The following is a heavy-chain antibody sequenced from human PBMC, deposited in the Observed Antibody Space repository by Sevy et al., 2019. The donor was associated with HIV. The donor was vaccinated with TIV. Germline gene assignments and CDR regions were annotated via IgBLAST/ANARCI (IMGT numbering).Heavy chain of an antibody. V-gene: IGHV3-30*03. J-gene: IGHJ4*02. CDR1: GFSFRIYA. CDR2: ISYDGSDK. D-gene: IGHD1-26*01. Sequence: GGSLRPSFAASGFSFRIYAMHWFPQAPGKGLEGGAVISYDGSDKFYAKSVKGRFTISRDNSKNMVFLQLNSLRGDDTAVYYCATGRQGATYGYWGQGTPVTVSS. CDR3: ATGRQGATYGY.